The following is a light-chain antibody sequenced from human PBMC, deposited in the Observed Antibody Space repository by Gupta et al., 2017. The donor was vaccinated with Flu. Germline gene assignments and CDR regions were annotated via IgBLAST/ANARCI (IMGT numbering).Light chain of an antibody. V-gene: IGKV3-20*01. CDR1: QSVISNL. CDR2: GAS. CDR3: QQDGSSPGT. Sequence: PGERATLSCRASQSVISNLVAWYQQKPGQAPRLLISGASSRATGIPDRFSGSGSGTDFTLTISRREPEDFAVYYCQQDGSSPGTFGQGTKMEI. J-gene: IGKJ2*02.